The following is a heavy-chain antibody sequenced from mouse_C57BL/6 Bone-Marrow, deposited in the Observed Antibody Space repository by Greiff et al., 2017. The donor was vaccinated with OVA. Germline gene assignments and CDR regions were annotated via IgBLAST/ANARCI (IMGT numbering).Heavy chain of an antibody. CDR2: IDPSDSYT. Sequence: QVQLQQPGAELVKPGASVKLSCKASGYTFTSYWMQWVKQRPGQGLEWIGEIDPSDSYTNYNQKFKGKATLTVDTSSSTAYMQLSSLTSEDSAVYYGANYDYDGGYWYFDVRGTGTTVTVSS. J-gene: IGHJ1*03. V-gene: IGHV1-50*01. D-gene: IGHD2-4*01. CDR3: ANYDYDGGYWYFDV. CDR1: GYTFTSYW.